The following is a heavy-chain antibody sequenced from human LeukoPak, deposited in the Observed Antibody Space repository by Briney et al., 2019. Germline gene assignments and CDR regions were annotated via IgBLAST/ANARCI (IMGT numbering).Heavy chain of an antibody. J-gene: IGHJ4*02. V-gene: IGHV4-59*01. D-gene: IGHD3-22*01. CDR2: IYYTGST. Sequence: SETLSLTCTVSGGSINGYYWSWIRQSPGKGLESLGYIYYTGSTNYNPSLKSRVNMSVDTSRNQFFLRLSSVTAADTAVYYCARFSEYYHSSVHYLDYWGQGTLVSVSS. CDR1: GGSINGYY. CDR3: ARFSEYYHSSVHYLDY.